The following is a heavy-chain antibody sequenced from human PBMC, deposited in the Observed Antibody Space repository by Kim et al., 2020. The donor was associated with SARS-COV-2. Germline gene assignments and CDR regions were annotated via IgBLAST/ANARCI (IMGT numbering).Heavy chain of an antibody. J-gene: IGHJ5*02. CDR2: IYYSGST. V-gene: IGHV4-59*13. CDR1: GGSISSYY. Sequence: SETLSLTCTVSGGSISSYYWSWIRQPPGKGLEWIGYIYYSGSTNYNHSLKSRVTISVDTSKNQFSLKLSSVTAADTAVYYCARGALGIFGVVRWFDPWGQGTLVTVSS. CDR3: ARGALGIFGVVRWFDP. D-gene: IGHD3-3*01.